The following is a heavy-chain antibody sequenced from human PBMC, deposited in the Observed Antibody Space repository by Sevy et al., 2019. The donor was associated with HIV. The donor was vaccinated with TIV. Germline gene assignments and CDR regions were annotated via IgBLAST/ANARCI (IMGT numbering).Heavy chain of an antibody. D-gene: IGHD6-13*01. CDR2: ISNDGSDK. V-gene: IGHV3-30*18. Sequence: GGSLRLSCAASGFTFSKIGMHWVRQAPGKGLEWVAVISNDGSDKQYADAVKGRFTISRDNSKDTLFLQMNSLRLEDSAVYYCANSRGRFEGSSSLYYYYLMDVWGQGTTVTVSS. CDR1: GFTFSKIG. CDR3: ANSRGRFEGSSSLYYYYLMDV. J-gene: IGHJ6*02.